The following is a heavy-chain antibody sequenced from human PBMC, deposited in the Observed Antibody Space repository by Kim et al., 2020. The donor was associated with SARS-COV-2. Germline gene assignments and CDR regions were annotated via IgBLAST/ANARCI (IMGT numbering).Heavy chain of an antibody. V-gene: IGHV3-48*02. D-gene: IGHD3-10*01. J-gene: IGHJ5*02. CDR1: GFTFSSYS. Sequence: GGSLRLSCAASGFTFSSYSMNWVRQAPGKGLEWVSYISSSSSTIYYADSVKGRFTISRDNAKNSLYLQMNSLRDEDTAVYYCARQMSEVWFGEHLNWFDPWGQGTLVTVSS. CDR3: ARQMSEVWFGEHLNWFDP. CDR2: ISSSSSTI.